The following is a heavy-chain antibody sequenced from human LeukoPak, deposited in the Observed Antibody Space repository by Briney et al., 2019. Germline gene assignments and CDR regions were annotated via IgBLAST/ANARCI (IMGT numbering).Heavy chain of an antibody. D-gene: IGHD2-15*01. Sequence: ASVNVSCKASGYTFTTYALNWVRQAPGQGLEWMGWINTNTGNPPYAQGFTGRFVFSVDTSVSTAYLQISSLKAEDSAVYCCARGVEDTGDYWGQGTLVTVSS. CDR2: INTNTGNP. V-gene: IGHV7-4-1*02. CDR3: ARGVEDTGDY. J-gene: IGHJ4*02. CDR1: GYTFTTYA.